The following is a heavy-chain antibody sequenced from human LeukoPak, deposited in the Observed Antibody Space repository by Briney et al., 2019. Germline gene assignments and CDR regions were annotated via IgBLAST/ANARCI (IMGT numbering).Heavy chain of an antibody. V-gene: IGHV1-2*02. CDR1: GYTFTGYY. D-gene: IGHD4-17*01. J-gene: IGHJ5*02. CDR2: INPNSGGT. CDR3: ARDYHDYGDYNWFDP. Sequence: GASVKVSCKASGYTFTGYYMHWVRQAPGQGLEWMGWINPNSGGTNYAQKFQGRVTMTRDTSISTAYMELSRLRSDDTAVYYCARDYHDYGDYNWFDPWGQGTLVTVSS.